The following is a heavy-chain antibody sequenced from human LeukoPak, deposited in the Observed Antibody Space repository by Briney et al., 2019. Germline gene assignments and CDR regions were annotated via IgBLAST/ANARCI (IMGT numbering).Heavy chain of an antibody. Sequence: GESLKISCKGSGYSFTNYWIGWVRQMPGKGLKWMGIIYPGDSDARYSPSFQGQVTISADKSISTAYLQWSSLKASDTAMYYCARRRDLSSGSYYTFDYWGQGTLVTVSS. D-gene: IGHD1-26*01. V-gene: IGHV5-51*01. J-gene: IGHJ4*02. CDR3: ARRRDLSSGSYYTFDY. CDR1: GYSFTNYW. CDR2: IYPGDSDA.